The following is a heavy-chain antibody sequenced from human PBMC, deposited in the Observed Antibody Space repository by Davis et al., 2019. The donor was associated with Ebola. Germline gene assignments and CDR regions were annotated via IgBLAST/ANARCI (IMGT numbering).Heavy chain of an antibody. CDR1: GFTFSSYA. J-gene: IGHJ4*02. V-gene: IGHV3-30-3*01. D-gene: IGHD3-3*01. CDR3: ARDGDDFWSGLFDD. Sequence: GGSLRLSCAASGFTFSSYAMHWVRQAPGKGLEWVAVISYDGSNKYYADSVKGRFTISRDNSKNTLYLQMNSLRAEDTAVYYCARDGDDFWSGLFDDWGQGTLVTVSS. CDR2: ISYDGSNK.